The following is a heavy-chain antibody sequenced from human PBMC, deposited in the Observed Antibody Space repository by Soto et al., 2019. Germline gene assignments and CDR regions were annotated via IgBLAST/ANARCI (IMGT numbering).Heavy chain of an antibody. V-gene: IGHV3-23*01. CDR2: ISGSGGST. D-gene: IGHD1-26*01. J-gene: IGHJ4*02. Sequence: EVQLLESGGGLVQPGGSLRLSCAASGFTFSSYAMRWVRQAPVKGLEWVSAISGSGGSTYYADSVKGRFTISRDNSKNTLYLQMNSLTAEDTAVYYCARRGSGSYYDYWCQGTLVTVSS. CDR1: GFTFSSYA. CDR3: ARRGSGSYYDY.